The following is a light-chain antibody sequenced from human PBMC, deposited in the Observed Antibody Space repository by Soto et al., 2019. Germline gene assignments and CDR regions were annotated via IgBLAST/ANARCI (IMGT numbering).Light chain of an antibody. V-gene: IGLV2-23*01. CDR3: CSSAPESTFV. CDR2: NGT. CDR1: SSDVGAYNS. Sequence: QSVLAQPASVSGSPGQSIAISCTGTSSDVGAYNSVSWYQQHPDKAPQLIIYNGTQRPSGVPNRFSGSTSGNAASLTISGLQADDEADYFCCSSAPESTFVFGTGTKLTVL. J-gene: IGLJ2*01.